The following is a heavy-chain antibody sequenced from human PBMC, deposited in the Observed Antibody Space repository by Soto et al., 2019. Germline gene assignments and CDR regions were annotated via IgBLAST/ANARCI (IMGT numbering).Heavy chain of an antibody. Sequence: QVQLQESGPGLVKPSETLSLTCTVSGGSISSYYWSWIRQPPGKGLEWIGYIYYSGSTNYNPSLKGRVTISVDTSKNQFSLKLSSVTAADTAVYYCARGLGKIDYWGQGTLVTVSS. V-gene: IGHV4-59*08. D-gene: IGHD3-22*01. CDR1: GGSISSYY. J-gene: IGHJ4*02. CDR3: ARGLGKIDY. CDR2: IYYSGST.